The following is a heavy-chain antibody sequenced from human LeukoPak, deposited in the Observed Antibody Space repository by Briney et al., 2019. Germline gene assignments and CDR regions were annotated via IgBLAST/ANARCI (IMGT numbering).Heavy chain of an antibody. CDR3: ARDARLYYYDSSGYGNFDY. Sequence: GGSLRLSCAASGFTFSSYAMHWVRQAPGKGLEWVAVISYDGSNKYYADSVKGRFTISRDNSKNTLYLQMNSLRAEDTAVYYCARDARLYYYDSSGYGNFDYWGQGTLVTVSS. CDR2: ISYDGSNK. D-gene: IGHD3-22*01. CDR1: GFTFSSYA. J-gene: IGHJ4*02. V-gene: IGHV3-30-3*01.